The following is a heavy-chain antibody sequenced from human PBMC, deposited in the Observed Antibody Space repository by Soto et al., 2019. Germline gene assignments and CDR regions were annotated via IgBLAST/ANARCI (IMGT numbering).Heavy chain of an antibody. V-gene: IGHV3-74*01. J-gene: IGHJ4*02. D-gene: IGHD6-25*01. CDR2: ICCDGSNI. CDR1: GFTFSSYG. Sequence: PVGSLRLSCAASGFTFSSYGMHWVRQAPGKGLDWVARICCDGSNICYADSAKGRFTISRDNAKNTLYLQMNSLRVEDTAVYYCARGLYSSAPAAEYWGQGTLVTVSS. CDR3: ARGLYSSAPAAEY.